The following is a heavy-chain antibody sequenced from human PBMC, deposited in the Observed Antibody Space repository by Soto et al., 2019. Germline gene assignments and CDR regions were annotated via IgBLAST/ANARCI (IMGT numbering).Heavy chain of an antibody. D-gene: IGHD2-2*01. V-gene: IGHV1-8*01. CDR3: ARVALPPHCSSTSCRSPNWFDA. CDR2: MNPNSGNT. Sequence: ASVKVSCKASGYTFTSYDINWVRQATGQGLEWMGWMNPNSGNTGYAQKFQGRVTMTRNTSISTAYMELSSLRSEDTAVYYCARVALPPHCSSTSCRSPNWFDAWGQGTLVTVSS. CDR1: GYTFTSYD. J-gene: IGHJ5*02.